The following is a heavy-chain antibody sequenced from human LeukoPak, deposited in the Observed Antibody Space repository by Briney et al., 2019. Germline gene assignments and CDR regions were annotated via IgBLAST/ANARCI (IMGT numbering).Heavy chain of an antibody. CDR3: ARGRYYGSGSYAGWFDP. Sequence: SETLSLTCAVYGGSFSGYYWSWIRQPPGKGLGWIGEINHSGSTNYNPSLKSRVTISVDTSKNQFSLKLSSVTAADTAVYYCARGRYYGSGSYAGWFDPWGQGTLVTVSS. V-gene: IGHV4-34*01. CDR2: INHSGST. J-gene: IGHJ5*02. CDR1: GGSFSGYY. D-gene: IGHD3-10*01.